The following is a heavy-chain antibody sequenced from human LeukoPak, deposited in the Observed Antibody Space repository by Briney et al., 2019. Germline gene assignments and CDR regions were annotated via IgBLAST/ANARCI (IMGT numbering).Heavy chain of an antibody. J-gene: IGHJ3*02. CDR3: AKDAARLAIFGVVTGRAFGI. CDR2: ISGSGGST. Sequence: GGSLRLSCAASGFTFSSYAMGWVRQAPGKGLEWVSAISGSGGSTYYADSVKGRFTISRDNSKNTLYLQMNSLRAEDTAVYYCAKDAARLAIFGVVTGRAFGIWGQGTMVTVSS. D-gene: IGHD3-3*01. CDR1: GFTFSSYA. V-gene: IGHV3-23*01.